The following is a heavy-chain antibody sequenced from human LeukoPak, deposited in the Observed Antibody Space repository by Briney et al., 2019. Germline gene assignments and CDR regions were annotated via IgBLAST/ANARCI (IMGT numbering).Heavy chain of an antibody. J-gene: IGHJ4*02. CDR3: ARDRGSGYFDY. CDR1: GFSINTGGYS. Sequence: PSETLSLTCTVPGFSINTGGYSWNWIRQPPGQGLEWIGSIYHRGSTSYTPSLASRVTISLDTSENQFSLKLSSVAAADTAVYYCARDRGSGYFDYWGQGALVTVSS. D-gene: IGHD3-10*01. CDR2: IYHRGST. V-gene: IGHV4-30-2*01.